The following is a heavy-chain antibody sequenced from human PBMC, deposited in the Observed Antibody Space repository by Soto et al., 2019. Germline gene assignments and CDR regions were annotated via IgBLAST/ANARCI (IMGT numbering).Heavy chain of an antibody. CDR2: IYYSGST. CDR1: GGSISSYY. D-gene: IGHD2-8*01. CDR3: ARDTKFLPRNHYYTVG. J-gene: IGHJ6*03. Sequence: SETLSLTCTVSGGSISSYYWSWIRQPPGKGLEWIGYIYYSGSTNYNPSLKSRVTISVDTSKNQFSLKLSSVTAADTAVYYCARDTKFLPRNHYYTVGCDKGTTGSV. V-gene: IGHV4-59*01.